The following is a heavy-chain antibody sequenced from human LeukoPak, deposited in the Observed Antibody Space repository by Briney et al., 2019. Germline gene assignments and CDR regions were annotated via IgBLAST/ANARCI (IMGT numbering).Heavy chain of an antibody. J-gene: IGHJ6*04. CDR3: ARLTNWQYTQSYYGLDF. D-gene: IGHD1-1*01. V-gene: IGHV4-59*01. Sequence: PSETLSLTCTVSDGSISGYYWSWIRQAPGKGLEWIGYISYSGSTNYKPSLKSRVTISVDTSRNQFSLKLSSVTAADTAIYYCARLTNWQYTQSYYGLDFWGKGTSVTVSS. CDR2: ISYSGST. CDR1: DGSISGYY.